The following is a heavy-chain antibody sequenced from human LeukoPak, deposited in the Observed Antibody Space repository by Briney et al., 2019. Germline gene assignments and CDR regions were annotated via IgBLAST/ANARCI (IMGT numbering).Heavy chain of an antibody. CDR2: IIPIFGTA. V-gene: IGHV1-69*13. D-gene: IGHD5-24*01. Sequence: SVKVSCKASGYTFTDFYIHWVRQAPGQGLEWMGGIIPIFGTANYAQKFQGRVTITADESTSTAYMELSSLRSEDTAVYYCATENRHGYDYAGAYWGQGTLVTVSS. CDR3: ATENRHGYDYAGAY. CDR1: GYTFTDFY. J-gene: IGHJ4*02.